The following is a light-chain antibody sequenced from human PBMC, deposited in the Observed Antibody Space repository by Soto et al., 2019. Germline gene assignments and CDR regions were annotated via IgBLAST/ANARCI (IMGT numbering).Light chain of an antibody. CDR3: QQRSNWRVT. CDR2: DAS. CDR1: QSVASNY. J-gene: IGKJ4*01. Sequence: EIVLTQSPGTLSLSPGERATLSCRASQSVASNYLGWYQQKPGQAPRLLIYDASNRATGIPARFSGSGSGTDFTLTISSLEPEDIAVYYCQQRSNWRVTFGGGTKV. V-gene: IGKV3-11*01.